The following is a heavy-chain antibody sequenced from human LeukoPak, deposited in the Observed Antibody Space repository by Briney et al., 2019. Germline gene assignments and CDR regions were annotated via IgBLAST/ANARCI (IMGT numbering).Heavy chain of an antibody. CDR1: GGSVSSSSYY. CDR2: IYYSGST. Sequence: SETLSLTCTVSGGSVSSSSYYWSWIRQPPGKGLEWIGYIYYSGSTNYNPSLKSRVTISVDTSKNQFSLKLSSVTAADTAVYYCARESSRRQAFDPWGQGTLVTVSS. D-gene: IGHD6-13*01. J-gene: IGHJ5*02. V-gene: IGHV4-61*01. CDR3: ARESSRRQAFDP.